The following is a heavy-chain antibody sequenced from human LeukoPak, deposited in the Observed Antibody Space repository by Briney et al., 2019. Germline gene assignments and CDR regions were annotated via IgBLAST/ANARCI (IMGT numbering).Heavy chain of an antibody. Sequence: SETLSLTCSVSGGSFDSKYWSWIRQPPGKGLEWIGYIYTSGSTNFNPSLRSRVALSVDTSKNQISLKLNSVTAADTAVYYCARGGVAAKYYFDFWGQGTLVTVSS. D-gene: IGHD3-16*01. CDR2: IYTSGST. J-gene: IGHJ4*02. CDR1: GGSFDSKY. V-gene: IGHV4-4*09. CDR3: ARGGVAAKYYFDF.